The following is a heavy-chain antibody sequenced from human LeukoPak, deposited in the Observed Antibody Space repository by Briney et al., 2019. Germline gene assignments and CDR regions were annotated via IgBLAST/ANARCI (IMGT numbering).Heavy chain of an antibody. Sequence: SETLSLTCTISGGSISSSSYYWGWIRQPPGKGLEWIGSIYYSGSTYYNPSLKSRVTISVDTSKNQFSLKLSSVTAADTAVYYCAQLSGYTYSGYGPTYYYYYYMDAWGKGTTVTVSS. CDR3: AQLSGYTYSGYGPTYYYYYYMDA. V-gene: IGHV4-39*01. J-gene: IGHJ6*03. CDR1: GGSISSSSYY. CDR2: IYYSGST. D-gene: IGHD5-12*01.